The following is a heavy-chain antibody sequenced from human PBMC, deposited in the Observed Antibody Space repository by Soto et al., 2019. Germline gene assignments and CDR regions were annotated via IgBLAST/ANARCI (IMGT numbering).Heavy chain of an antibody. Sequence: WGSLLLSCAASVFPFSSYVMIWVRQAPGKGLDWVSGISVGGSNTFYADSVKGRFTISIDNSKNTLLLQMNSLGAEDTAVYYCAKDSNKYSSSLRGRYFDYWGQGIGVTVSS. D-gene: IGHD4-4*01. V-gene: IGHV3-23*01. CDR3: AKDSNKYSSSLRGRYFDY. CDR1: VFPFSSYV. CDR2: ISVGGSNT. J-gene: IGHJ4*02.